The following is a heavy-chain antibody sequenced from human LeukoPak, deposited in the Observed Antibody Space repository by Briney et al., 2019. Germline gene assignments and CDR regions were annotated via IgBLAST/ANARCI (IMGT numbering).Heavy chain of an antibody. CDR2: ISYDGSNK. CDR1: GFTFSSYA. J-gene: IGHJ6*02. V-gene: IGHV3-30-3*01. D-gene: IGHD3-3*01. Sequence: GGSLRLSCAASGFTFSSYAMHWVRQAPGKGLEWVAVISYDGSNKYYADSVKGRFTISRDNSKNTLYLQMNSLRAEDTAVYYYARTVVTIFGGMDVWGQGTTVTVSS. CDR3: ARTVVTIFGGMDV.